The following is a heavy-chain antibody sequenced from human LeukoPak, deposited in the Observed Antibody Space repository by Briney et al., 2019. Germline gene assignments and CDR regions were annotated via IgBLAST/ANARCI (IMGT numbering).Heavy chain of an antibody. CDR1: GFTFSSYW. CDR3: ARDGGVDAHIDY. D-gene: IGHD3-3*01. Sequence: GGSLRLSCAASGFTFSSYWMSWVRQAPGKGLEWVSYISSSSSIIYYTDSVNGRFTISRDNARNSLYLQMNNVRDEDTAVYYCARDGGVDAHIDYWGRGTLVTVSA. J-gene: IGHJ4*02. V-gene: IGHV3-48*02. CDR2: ISSSSSII.